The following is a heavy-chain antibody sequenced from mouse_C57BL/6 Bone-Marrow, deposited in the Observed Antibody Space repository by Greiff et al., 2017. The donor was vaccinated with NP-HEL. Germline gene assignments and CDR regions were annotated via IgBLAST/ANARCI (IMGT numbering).Heavy chain of an antibody. J-gene: IGHJ3*01. CDR2: ISSGSSTI. V-gene: IGHV5-17*01. Sequence: EVKVEESGGGLVKPGGSLKLSCAASGFTFSDYGMHWVRQAPEKGLEWVAYISSGSSTIYYADTVKGRFTISRDNAKNTLFLQMTSLRSEDTAMYYCAFESWFAYWGQGTLVTVSA. CDR3: AFESWFAY. CDR1: GFTFSDYG.